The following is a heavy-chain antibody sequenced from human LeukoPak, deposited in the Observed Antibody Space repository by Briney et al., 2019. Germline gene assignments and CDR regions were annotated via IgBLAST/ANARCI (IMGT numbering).Heavy chain of an antibody. J-gene: IGHJ4*02. CDR1: GFTFSSYA. Sequence: GGSLRLSCAASGFTFSSYAMSWVRQAPGKGLEWVSAISGSGGSTYYADSVKGRFTISRDNAKNSLYLQMNSLRAEDTAVYYCARGSTYYDSSGQVPFDYWGQGTLVTVSS. V-gene: IGHV3-23*01. D-gene: IGHD3-22*01. CDR2: ISGSGGST. CDR3: ARGSTYYDSSGQVPFDY.